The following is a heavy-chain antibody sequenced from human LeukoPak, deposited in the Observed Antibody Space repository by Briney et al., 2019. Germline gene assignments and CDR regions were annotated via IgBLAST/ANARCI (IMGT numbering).Heavy chain of an antibody. V-gene: IGHV1-69*05. CDR1: GGTFSSYA. CDR2: IIPNFGTA. Sequence: SVKVSCKASGGTFSSYAISWVRQAPGQGLEWMGGIIPNFGTANYAQKFQGRVTTTTDESTRPAYMELSSLRSEDTAVYYCAIIVSDYYYYYMDVWGKGTTVTVSS. D-gene: IGHD1-26*01. J-gene: IGHJ6*03. CDR3: AIIVSDYYYYYMDV.